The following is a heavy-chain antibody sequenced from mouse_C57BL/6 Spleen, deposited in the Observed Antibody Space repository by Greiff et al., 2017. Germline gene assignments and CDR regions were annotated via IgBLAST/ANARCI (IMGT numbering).Heavy chain of an antibody. CDR3: ATPLGSWYFDV. CDR1: GFSLTSYG. Sequence: QVHVKQSGPGLVQPSQSLSITCTVSGFSLTSYGVHWVRQPPGKGLEWLGVIWSGGSTDYNAAFISRLSISKDNSKSQVFFKMNSLQADDTAIYYCATPLGSWYFDVWGTGTTVTVSS. J-gene: IGHJ1*03. CDR2: IWSGGST. D-gene: IGHD4-1*01. V-gene: IGHV2-4*01.